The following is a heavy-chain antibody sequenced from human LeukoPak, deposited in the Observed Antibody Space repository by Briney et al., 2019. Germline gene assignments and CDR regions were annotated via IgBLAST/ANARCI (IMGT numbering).Heavy chain of an antibody. CDR2: IYYSGST. CDR3: AIRDSSGYYSPY. CDR1: GGSISGSSYY. D-gene: IGHD3-22*01. Sequence: SETLSLTCTVSGGSISGSSYYWGWIRQPPGKGLEWIGSIYYSGSTYYNPSLKSRVTISVDTSKNQFSLKLSSVTAADTAVYYCAIRDSSGYYSPYWGQGTLVTVSS. V-gene: IGHV4-39*01. J-gene: IGHJ4*02.